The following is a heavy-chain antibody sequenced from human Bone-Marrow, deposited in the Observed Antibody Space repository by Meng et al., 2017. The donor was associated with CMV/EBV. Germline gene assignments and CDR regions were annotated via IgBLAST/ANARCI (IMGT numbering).Heavy chain of an antibody. V-gene: IGHV4-34*01. Sequence: ESLKISCAASGFTFSSYSMNWVRQAPGKGLEWIGEINHSGSTNYNPSLKSRVTISVDTSKNQFSLKLSSVTAADTAVYYCARGWELPRFFDLWGRGTLVTVSS. CDR1: GFTFSSYS. CDR3: ARGWELPRFFDL. CDR2: INHSGST. J-gene: IGHJ2*01. D-gene: IGHD1-26*01.